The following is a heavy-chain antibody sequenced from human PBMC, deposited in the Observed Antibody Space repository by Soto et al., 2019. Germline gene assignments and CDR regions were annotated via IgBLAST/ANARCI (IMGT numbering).Heavy chain of an antibody. CDR3: AKVPYYYGSGSPFEGNYYMDV. V-gene: IGHV3-30*18. J-gene: IGHJ6*03. CDR1: GFTFSSYG. CDR2: ISYDGSNK. Sequence: GGSLRLSCAASGFTFSSYGMHWVRQAPGKGLEWVAVISYDGSNKYYADSVKGRFTISRDNSKNTLYLQMNSLRAEDTAVYYCAKVPYYYGSGSPFEGNYYMDVWGKGTTVTVSS. D-gene: IGHD3-10*01.